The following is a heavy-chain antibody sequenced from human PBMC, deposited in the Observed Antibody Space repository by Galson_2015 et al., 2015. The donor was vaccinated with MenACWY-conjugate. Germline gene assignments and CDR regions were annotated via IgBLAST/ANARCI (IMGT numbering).Heavy chain of an antibody. CDR3: AKDPYYYDSSYDAFDI. J-gene: IGHJ3*02. V-gene: IGHV3-23*01. CDR1: GFTFSSYG. D-gene: IGHD3-22*01. Sequence: SLRLSCAASGFTFSSYGMTWVRQAPGKGLEWVSAISGSGGSTYYADSVKGRFTISRDNSKNRLYLQMNSLRAEDTAVYYCAKDPYYYDSSYDAFDIWGQGTLVTVSP. CDR2: ISGSGGST.